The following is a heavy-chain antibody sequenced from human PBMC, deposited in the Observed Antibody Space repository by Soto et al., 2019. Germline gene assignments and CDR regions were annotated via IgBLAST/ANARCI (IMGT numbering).Heavy chain of an antibody. D-gene: IGHD2-8*01. J-gene: IGHJ6*02. CDR2: ISPYSGNT. CDR1: GYIFVNYG. Sequence: QGQLVQSGDEVRKPGSSVKVSCKASGYIFVNYGIAWVRQAPVQGLEWMGWISPYSGNTPYASKVQGRLTMTTDTSTSTAHMALGTLTSADTPVYYWAMVYNSVTPTPEVVWGQARTVTVSS. V-gene: IGHV1-18*01. CDR3: AMVYNSVTPTPEVV.